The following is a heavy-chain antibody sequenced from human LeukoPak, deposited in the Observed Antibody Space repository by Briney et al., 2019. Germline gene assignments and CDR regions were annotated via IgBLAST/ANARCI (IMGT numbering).Heavy chain of an antibody. CDR2: ISGSGGST. CDR3: AKWMGDYGDKRTYYFDY. Sequence: TGGSLRLSCAASGFTFSSYAMSWVRQAPGKGLEWVSAISGSGGSTYYADSVKGRFTISRDNSKNTLYLQMNSLRAEDTAVYYCAKWMGDYGDKRTYYFDYWGQGTLVTVSS. D-gene: IGHD4-17*01. V-gene: IGHV3-23*01. CDR1: GFTFSSYA. J-gene: IGHJ4*02.